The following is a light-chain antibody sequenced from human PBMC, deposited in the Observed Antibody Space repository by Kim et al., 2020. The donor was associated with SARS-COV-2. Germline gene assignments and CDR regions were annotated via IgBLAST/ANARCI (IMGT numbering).Light chain of an antibody. CDR3: QAWDSSTVV. J-gene: IGLJ2*01. Sequence: VSTGKTASMTCSGDKLGDKYACWYQQKPGQSPVLVIYQDSKRPSGIPERFSGSNSGNTATLTISGTQAMDEADYYCQAWDSSTVVFGGGTQLTVL. CDR1: KLGDKY. CDR2: QDS. V-gene: IGLV3-1*01.